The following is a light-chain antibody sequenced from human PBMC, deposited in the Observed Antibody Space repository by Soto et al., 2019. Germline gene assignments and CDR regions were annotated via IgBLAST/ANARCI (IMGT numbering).Light chain of an antibody. V-gene: IGKV1-5*03. CDR3: QQYNSYSRT. Sequence: DIQMTQSPSTLSASIGDTVTITCRASQNINTWLAWYQQKPGKVPKLLIYKASNLESGVPSRFSGSGSATEFTLTISSLQPDDFATYYCQQYNSYSRTFGQGTKVDIK. CDR1: QNINTW. CDR2: KAS. J-gene: IGKJ1*01.